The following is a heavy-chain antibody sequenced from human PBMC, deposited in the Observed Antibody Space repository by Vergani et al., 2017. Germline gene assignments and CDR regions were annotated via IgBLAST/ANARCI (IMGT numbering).Heavy chain of an antibody. V-gene: IGHV4-4*07. J-gene: IGHJ4*02. Sequence: QVQLQESGPGLVKSSETLSLTCTVSGGSISNYYWSWIRQPAGKGLEWIGRIYSSGSTNYSPSLKSRVTISVDTPKNQFSLKLSAVTTADTAVDYCANASPICTNSVCTYYFDYGGQGTLVTVSS. CDR3: ANASPICTNSVCTYYFDY. CDR1: GGSISNYY. D-gene: IGHD2-8*01. CDR2: IYSSGST.